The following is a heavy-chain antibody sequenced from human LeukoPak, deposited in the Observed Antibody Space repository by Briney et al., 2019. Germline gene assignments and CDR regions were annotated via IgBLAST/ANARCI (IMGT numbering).Heavy chain of an antibody. CDR2: ISGSGGST. Sequence: GGSLRLSCAASGFTFSSYGMSWVRQAPGKGLEWVSAISGSGGSTYYADSVKGRFTISRDNSKNTLYLQMNSLRAEDTAVYYCAKRRETYYYDSGGYYDYWGQGTLVTVSS. V-gene: IGHV3-23*01. CDR1: GFTFSSYG. D-gene: IGHD3-22*01. J-gene: IGHJ4*02. CDR3: AKRRETYYYDSGGYYDY.